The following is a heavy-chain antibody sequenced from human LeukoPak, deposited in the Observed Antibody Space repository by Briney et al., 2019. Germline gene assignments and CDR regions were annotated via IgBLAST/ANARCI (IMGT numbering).Heavy chain of an antibody. CDR1: GGTFSSYA. CDR3: ARVGDYGYDLVAFDI. Sequence: ASVKVSCKASGGTFSSYAISWVRQAPGQGLEWMGGIIPIFGTANYAQKFQGRVTITTDESTSTAYMELSSLRSEDTAVYYCARVGDYGYDLVAFDIWGQGTMVTVSS. V-gene: IGHV1-69*05. D-gene: IGHD5-12*01. J-gene: IGHJ3*02. CDR2: IIPIFGTA.